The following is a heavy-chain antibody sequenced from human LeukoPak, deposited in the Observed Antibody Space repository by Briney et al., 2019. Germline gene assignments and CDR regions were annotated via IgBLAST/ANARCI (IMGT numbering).Heavy chain of an antibody. CDR2: MSTSADRI. D-gene: IGHD3-10*01. CDR3: AKVPSRVLGVTAPLRY. CDR1: GFTFSSYA. Sequence: GGSLRLSCAASGFTFSSYAMTWVRQAPGKGLEWVSLMSTSADRIYYADSVKGRFTISRDNSKNTLYLQMNSLRAEDTAVYYYAKVPSRVLGVTAPLRYWGQGTLVTVSS. J-gene: IGHJ4*02. V-gene: IGHV3-23*01.